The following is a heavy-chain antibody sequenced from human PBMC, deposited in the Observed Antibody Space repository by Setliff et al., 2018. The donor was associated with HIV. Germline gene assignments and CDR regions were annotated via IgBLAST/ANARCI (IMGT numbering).Heavy chain of an antibody. CDR2: IYYSGST. Sequence: KTSETLSLTCTVSGGSISSYYWTWIRQPPGKGLEWIGYIYYSGSTNYNPSLKSRVTISIDQSKNQFSLKLTSVTPADTAIYFCARDNPSAHWFDPWGQGTLVTVSS. CDR3: ARDNPSAHWFDP. J-gene: IGHJ5*02. CDR1: GGSISSYY. V-gene: IGHV4-59*01.